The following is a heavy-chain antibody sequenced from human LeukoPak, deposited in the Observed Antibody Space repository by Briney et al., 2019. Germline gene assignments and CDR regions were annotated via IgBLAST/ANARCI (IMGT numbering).Heavy chain of an antibody. D-gene: IGHD3-22*01. V-gene: IGHV4-61*02. Sequence: SQTLSLTCTVSGGSISSGSYYWSWIRQPAGKGLEWIGRIYTSGSTNYNPSLKSRVTISVDTSKNQLSLKLRSVTAADTAVYYCARAEYYYDSSGYYDYFDYWGQGTLVTVSS. CDR1: GGSISSGSYY. CDR3: ARAEYYYDSSGYYDYFDY. J-gene: IGHJ4*02. CDR2: IYTSGST.